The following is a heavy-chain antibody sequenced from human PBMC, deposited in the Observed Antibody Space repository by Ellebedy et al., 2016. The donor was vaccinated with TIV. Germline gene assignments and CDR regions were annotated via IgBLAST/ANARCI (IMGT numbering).Heavy chain of an antibody. V-gene: IGHV4-59*02. CDR2: IYYSGST. D-gene: IGHD3-22*01. Sequence: GSLRLSXTVSGDSVRSYYWSWIRQPAGKGLEWIGYIYYSGSTNYNPSLKSRVTISVDTSKNQFSLKLSSVTAADTAVYYCARDVSYDSSGYYAHYFDYWGQGTLVTVSS. CDR1: GDSVRSYY. J-gene: IGHJ4*02. CDR3: ARDVSYDSSGYYAHYFDY.